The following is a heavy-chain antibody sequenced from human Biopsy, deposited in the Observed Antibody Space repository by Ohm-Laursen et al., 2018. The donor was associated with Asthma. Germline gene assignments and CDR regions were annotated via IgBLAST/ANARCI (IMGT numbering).Heavy chain of an antibody. CDR3: ARLTYGSGSDYFDY. D-gene: IGHD3-10*01. Sequence: GSSVKVSCNASGYTFTAYFIHWVRQAPGQGLEWMGRINPNTGGTDYAQQFQGRVTMTRDTSISTAYMELNRLTSDDTAVYHCARLTYGSGSDYFDYWGQGALVTVS. V-gene: IGHV1-2*06. J-gene: IGHJ4*02. CDR2: INPNTGGT. CDR1: GYTFTAYF.